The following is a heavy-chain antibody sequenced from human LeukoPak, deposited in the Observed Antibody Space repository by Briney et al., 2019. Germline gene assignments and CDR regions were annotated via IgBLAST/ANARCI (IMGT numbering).Heavy chain of an antibody. Sequence: GGSLRLSCAASGFTFSNYYMHWGRQAPGKGLEWVAVISYDGSNKYYADSVKGRFTISRDNSKNTLYLQMNSLRAEDTAVYYCAREGYCSSTSCRSYYYYGMDVWGQGTTVTVSS. V-gene: IGHV3-30*03. CDR1: GFTFSNYY. CDR2: ISYDGSNK. J-gene: IGHJ6*02. D-gene: IGHD2-2*01. CDR3: AREGYCSSTSCRSYYYYGMDV.